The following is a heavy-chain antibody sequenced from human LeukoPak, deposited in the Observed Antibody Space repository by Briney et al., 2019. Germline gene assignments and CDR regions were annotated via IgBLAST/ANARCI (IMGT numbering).Heavy chain of an antibody. J-gene: IGHJ4*02. CDR1: GFTDSSNY. CDR2: IYSGGST. Sequence: PGGSLRLSCAASGFTDSSNYMSWVRQAPGKGLEWVSVIYSGGSTYYADSVKGRFTISRDNSKNTLYLQMNSLRAEDTAVYYCARDWGYCSSTKCHLFDYWGQGTLVTVSS. V-gene: IGHV3-53*01. CDR3: ARDWGYCSSTKCHLFDY. D-gene: IGHD2-2*01.